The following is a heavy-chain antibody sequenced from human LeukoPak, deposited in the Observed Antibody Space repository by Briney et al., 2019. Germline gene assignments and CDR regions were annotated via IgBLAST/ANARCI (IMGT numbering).Heavy chain of an antibody. D-gene: IGHD6-13*01. Sequence: GGSLRLSCAASGLTVSSNYMTWVRQAPGKGLEWVSVLYSGGSTYYADSVKGRFTISRGNSKNTLYLQMNSLRAEDTAVYYCARAPRMVHFDYWGQGTLVTVSS. CDR1: GLTVSSNY. V-gene: IGHV3-53*01. CDR3: ARAPRMVHFDY. CDR2: LYSGGST. J-gene: IGHJ4*02.